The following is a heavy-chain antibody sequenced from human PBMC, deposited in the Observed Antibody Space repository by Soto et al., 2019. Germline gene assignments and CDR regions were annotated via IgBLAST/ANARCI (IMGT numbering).Heavy chain of an antibody. D-gene: IGHD3-3*01. J-gene: IGHJ6*02. CDR2: IYSGGST. CDR3: ARSKAVLRFLEWTLEYYYYGMDV. CDR1: GFTVSSNY. V-gene: IGHV3-66*01. Sequence: GGSLRLSCAASGFTVSSNYMSWVRQAPGKGLEWVSVIYSGGSTYYADSVKGRFTISRDNSKNTLYLQMNSLRAEDTAVYYCARSKAVLRFLEWTLEYYYYGMDVWGQGTTVTVSS.